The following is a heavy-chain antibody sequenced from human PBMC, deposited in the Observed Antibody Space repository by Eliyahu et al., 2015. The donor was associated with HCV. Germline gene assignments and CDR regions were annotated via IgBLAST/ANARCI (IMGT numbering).Heavy chain of an antibody. CDR3: TRGIWAGENYYGSGTPPGDY. CDR2: INSNSVYK. D-gene: IGHD3-10*01. J-gene: IGHJ4*02. CDR1: GXXFSTYG. V-gene: IGHV3-21*01. Sequence: EVQLVESGGGLVKPGGSLXLSXXASGXXFSTYGXXWVXQAPGKGLEWVSSINSNSVYKFYTDSVKGRFTISRDTAKNSLYLQMNSLRAEDTAVYYCTRGIWAGENYYGSGTPPGDYWGQGTLVTVSS.